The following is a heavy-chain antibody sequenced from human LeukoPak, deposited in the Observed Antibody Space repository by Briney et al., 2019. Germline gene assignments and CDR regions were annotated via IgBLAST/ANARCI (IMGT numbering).Heavy chain of an antibody. CDR1: GGSISSYY. J-gene: IGHJ4*02. CDR2: IYTSGST. D-gene: IGHD1-26*01. V-gene: IGHV4-4*09. CDR3: ARLSHSGSYLGYFDY. Sequence: NPSETLSLTCTVSGGSISSYYWSWIRQPPGKGLEWIGYIYTSGSTNYNPSLKSRVTISVDTSKNQFSLKLSSVTAADTAVYYCARLSHSGSYLGYFDYWGQGTLVTVSS.